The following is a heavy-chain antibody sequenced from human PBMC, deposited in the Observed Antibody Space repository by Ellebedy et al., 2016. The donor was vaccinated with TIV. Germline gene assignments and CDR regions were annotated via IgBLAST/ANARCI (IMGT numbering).Heavy chain of an antibody. Sequence: PGGSLRLSCAASGFTFSSYGMHWVRQAPGKGLEWVAVIWYDGSNKYYADSVKGRFTISRDNSKNTLYLQMNSLRAEDTAVYYCARDWLGQLGDYWGQGTLVTVSS. D-gene: IGHD6-6*01. V-gene: IGHV3-33*01. CDR2: IWYDGSNK. CDR1: GFTFSSYG. J-gene: IGHJ4*02. CDR3: ARDWLGQLGDY.